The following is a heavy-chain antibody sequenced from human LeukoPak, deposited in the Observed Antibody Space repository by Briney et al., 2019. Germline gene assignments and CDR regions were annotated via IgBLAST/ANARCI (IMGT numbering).Heavy chain of an antibody. CDR2: IYPGDSDT. J-gene: IGHJ4*02. CDR1: GYSFTSYW. Sequence: GESLKISCKGSGYSFTSYWIGWVRQMPGKGLEWMGIIYPGDSDTRYSPSFQGQVTISADKSISTAYLQWSSLKASDTAMYYCARQPYSSSWYGGLGGGDYWGQGTLVTVSS. CDR3: ARQPYSSSWYGGLGGGDY. V-gene: IGHV5-51*01. D-gene: IGHD6-13*01.